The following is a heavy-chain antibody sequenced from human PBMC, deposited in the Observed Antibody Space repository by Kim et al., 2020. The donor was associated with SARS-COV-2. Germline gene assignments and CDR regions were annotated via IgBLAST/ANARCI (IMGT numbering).Heavy chain of an antibody. J-gene: IGHJ4*02. CDR2: ISSSGGST. Sequence: GGSLRLSCSASGFTISSYAMTWVRQAPGKGLECVSAISSSGGSTYYADSVKGRFTISRDNSKNTLYLQMSSLRAEDTAVYYCVNFQVGSGSRNWGQGSLVTVSS. D-gene: IGHD3-10*01. CDR3: VNFQVGSGSRN. V-gene: IGHV3-64D*06. CDR1: GFTISSYA.